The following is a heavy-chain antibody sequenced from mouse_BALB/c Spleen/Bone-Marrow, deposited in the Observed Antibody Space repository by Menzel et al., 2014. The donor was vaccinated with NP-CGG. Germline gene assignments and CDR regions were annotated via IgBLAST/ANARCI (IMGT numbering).Heavy chain of an antibody. CDR2: ISRGGSYI. J-gene: IGHJ1*01. V-gene: IGHV5-9-3*01. CDR1: GFSFSTYA. D-gene: IGHD2-1*01. CDR3: ARRYGNYGTFDV. Sequence: EVQLQESGGGLVKSGGSLKLSCAASGFSFSTYAMSWVRQTPEKRLEWVATISRGGSYINYPDSVKGRFTISIDNAKNTLYLQMSSLGSEDTAIYYCARRYGNYGTFDVWGAGTTVNVSS.